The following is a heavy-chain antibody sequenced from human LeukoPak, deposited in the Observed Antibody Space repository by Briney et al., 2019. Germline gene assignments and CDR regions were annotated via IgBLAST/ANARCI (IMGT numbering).Heavy chain of an antibody. D-gene: IGHD3-22*01. CDR1: GFTFSSNA. V-gene: IGHV3-23*01. J-gene: IGHJ1*01. CDR3: ARDGGDYYDSSGYPFHH. Sequence: PGGSLRLSCAASGFTFSSNAMSWVRQAPGKGLEWVSYITGSGGSTLYADSVKGRFTISRDNAKKSLYLQMNSLRAGDTAVYYCARDGGDYYDSSGYPFHHWGQGTLVTVSS. CDR2: ITGSGGST.